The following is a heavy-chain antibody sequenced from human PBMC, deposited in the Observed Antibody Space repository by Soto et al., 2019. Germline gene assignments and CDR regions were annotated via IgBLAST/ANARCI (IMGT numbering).Heavy chain of an antibody. CDR3: ARDQTTKMATLSRIRGVVHAFVI. CDR2: IIPVFGSA. J-gene: IGHJ3*02. Sequence: QVQLIQSGAEVKKPGSSVKVSCKASGDTFSSYTFNWVRQAPGQGLEWMGGIIPVFGSANYAQKFQDRVTISADESTSTAYRELSTLRSEDTAVDYCARDQTTKMATLSRIRGVVHAFVIWGQGTRVTVSS. V-gene: IGHV1-69*01. D-gene: IGHD1-1*01. CDR1: GDTFSSYT.